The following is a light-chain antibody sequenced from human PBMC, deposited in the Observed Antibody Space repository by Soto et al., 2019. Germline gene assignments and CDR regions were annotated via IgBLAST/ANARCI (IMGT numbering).Light chain of an antibody. J-gene: IGLJ1*01. Sequence: LTQPASVSGSPGQSITISCTGTSIDVGNYKYVSWYQQHPGKAPKLMIYEVSNRPSGVSNRFSGSKSGNTASLTISGLQAEDETDYYCFSYTSSGTYVFXTGTKVTVL. CDR2: EVS. V-gene: IGLV2-14*01. CDR1: SIDVGNYKY. CDR3: FSYTSSGTYV.